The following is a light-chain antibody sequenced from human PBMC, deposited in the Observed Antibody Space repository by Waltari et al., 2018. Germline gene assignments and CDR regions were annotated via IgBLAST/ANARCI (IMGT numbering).Light chain of an antibody. V-gene: IGLV1-51*01. CDR2: DNV. CDR3: GTWDSSLSNWV. CDR1: SSNIGNNY. Sequence: QSVLTQPPSVSAAPGQEVTISCSGTSSNIGNNYVSWYQQFPGTAPKLLIYDNVNRPSVISGRFYGHKSRTTATLGITGLQTGDEADYYCGTWDSSLSNWVFGGGTKVTVL. J-gene: IGLJ3*02.